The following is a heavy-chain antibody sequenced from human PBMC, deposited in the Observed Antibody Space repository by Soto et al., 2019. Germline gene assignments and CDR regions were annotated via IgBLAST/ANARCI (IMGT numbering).Heavy chain of an antibody. J-gene: IGHJ5*02. CDR2: INPKSDDT. Sequence: ASVKVSCKASGYPFSDNQIHWLRRAPGQGLEWMGRINPKSDDTNYAQKFPGRVTMTRDTSIDTAYLELTGLTSDDTATYHCARKHSLDYIRWGLDPWGQGTLVTVSS. D-gene: IGHD4-4*01. CDR3: ARKHSLDYIRWGLDP. V-gene: IGHV1-2*02. CDR1: GYPFSDNQ.